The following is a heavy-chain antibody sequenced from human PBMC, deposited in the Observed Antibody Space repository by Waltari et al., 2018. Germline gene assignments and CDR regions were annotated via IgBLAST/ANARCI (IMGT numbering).Heavy chain of an antibody. V-gene: IGHV3-30*18. Sequence: QVQLVGSGGGVVQPGKSLGLSFAAFGLRSRIFGMHWVRQAPGRGLEWVALIWFQGGDEYYADSVRGRFTISRDNSKNILYLHTDSLRVDDTAVYYCAKDAFGNTYLDHWGQGTLVTVSS. CDR2: IWFQGGDE. CDR3: AKDAFGNTYLDH. CDR1: GLRSRIFG. D-gene: IGHD3-10*01. J-gene: IGHJ4*02.